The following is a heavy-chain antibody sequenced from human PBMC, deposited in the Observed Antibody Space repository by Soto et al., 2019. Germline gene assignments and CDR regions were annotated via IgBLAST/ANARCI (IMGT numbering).Heavy chain of an antibody. D-gene: IGHD3-10*01. CDR2: IYYGGST. J-gene: IGHJ6*02. CDR1: GGSISSYY. Sequence: QVQLQESGPGLVKPSETLSLTCTVSGGSISSYYWTWIRQPPGKGLEWIGYIYYGGSTNYNPSLKSRVAISVDTSKKQFSLKLSSVTAADTAVYYCARGHGVSYYYYYGMDVWGQGTTVTVSS. CDR3: ARGHGVSYYYYYGMDV. V-gene: IGHV4-59*01.